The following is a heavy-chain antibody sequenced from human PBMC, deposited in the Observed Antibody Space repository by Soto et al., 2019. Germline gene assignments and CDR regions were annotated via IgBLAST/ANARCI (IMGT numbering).Heavy chain of an antibody. D-gene: IGHD2-21*02. CDR1: GDSISSDKW. CDR2: IQHSGRT. CDR3: ARGGDWQFDY. Sequence: QVQLQESGPGLVKPSGTLSLTCAVSGDSISSDKWWSWVRQPPGKGLEWIGEIQHSGRTNYNPSLKSRATILVEKSKNQVSLELSSMTAADTAVYYCARGGDWQFDYWGQGTLVTVSS. J-gene: IGHJ4*02. V-gene: IGHV4-4*02.